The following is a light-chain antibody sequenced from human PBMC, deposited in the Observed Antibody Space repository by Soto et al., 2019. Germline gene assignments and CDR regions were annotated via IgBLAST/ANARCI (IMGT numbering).Light chain of an antibody. CDR3: QQFNSYPRT. CDR2: AAS. V-gene: IGKV1-9*01. CDR1: QDISSY. J-gene: IGKJ1*01. Sequence: DIQLTQSPSFLSACVGDKVTVTCRASQDISSYLAWYQQKPGKAPKLLISAASTLQSGVPSRFSGSGSGTEFTLTISSLQPEDFATYYCQQFNSYPRTFGQGTKVEIK.